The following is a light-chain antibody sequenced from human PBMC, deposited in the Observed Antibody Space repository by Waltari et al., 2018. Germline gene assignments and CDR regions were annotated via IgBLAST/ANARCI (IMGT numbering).Light chain of an antibody. CDR3: SSYRSSSTVV. CDR2: DVS. V-gene: IGLV2-14*03. J-gene: IGLJ2*01. CDR1: TSDVGGYDY. Sequence: QSALPPPASVSGSPGQSITIPCTGTTSDVGGYDYLPWYQQHPGKAPKLMIYDVSHRPSGVSDRFSGSKSDSTASVTIAGLQAEDEADYYCSSYRSSSTVVFGGGTKLTVL.